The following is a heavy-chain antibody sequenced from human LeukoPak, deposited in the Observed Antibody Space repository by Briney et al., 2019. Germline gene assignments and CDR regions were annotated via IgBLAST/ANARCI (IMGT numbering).Heavy chain of an antibody. J-gene: IGHJ3*02. D-gene: IGHD3-3*01. CDR2: INNSGST. CDR1: GGSFSGYY. CDR3: ARGGRTIFGVVITTDNDAFDI. Sequence: SETLSLTCAVYGGSFSGYYWSWIRQPPGKGLEWIGEINNSGSTNYNPSLKSRVTISVDTSKNQFSLKLSSVTAADTAVYYCARGGRTIFGVVITTDNDAFDIWGQGTMVTVSS. V-gene: IGHV4-34*01.